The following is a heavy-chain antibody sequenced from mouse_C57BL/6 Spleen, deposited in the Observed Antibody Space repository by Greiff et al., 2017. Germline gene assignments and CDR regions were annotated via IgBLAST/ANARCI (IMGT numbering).Heavy chain of an antibody. CDR3: ARRSRDYYAMDY. CDR1: GFTFSDYG. J-gene: IGHJ4*01. Sequence: DVHLVASGGGLVQPGGSLKLSCAASGFTFSDYGMAWVRQAPRKGPEWVAFISNLAYSIYYADTVTGRFTISRENAKNTLYLEMSSLRSEDTAMYYCARRSRDYYAMDYWGQGTSVTVSS. V-gene: IGHV5-15*04. CDR2: ISNLAYSI.